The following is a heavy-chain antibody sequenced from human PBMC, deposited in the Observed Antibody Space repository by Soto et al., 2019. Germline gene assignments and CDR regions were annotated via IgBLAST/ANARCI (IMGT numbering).Heavy chain of an antibody. CDR3: ARIIAARPAQIFDY. CDR1: GGSISSGDYY. Sequence: QVQLQESGPGLVKPSQTLSLTCTVSGGSISSGDYYWSWIRQPPGKGLEWIGYIYYSGSTYYNPSLKSRVTIAVDTSKNHFSLKLSSVTAADTAVYYCARIIAARPAQIFDYWGQGTLVTVSS. J-gene: IGHJ4*02. D-gene: IGHD6-6*01. V-gene: IGHV4-30-4*01. CDR2: IYYSGST.